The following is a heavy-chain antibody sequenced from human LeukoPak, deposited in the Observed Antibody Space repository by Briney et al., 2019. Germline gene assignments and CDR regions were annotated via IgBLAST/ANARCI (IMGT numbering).Heavy chain of an antibody. CDR3: ARGGYLHGMDV. CDR2: IGTAGDT. Sequence: GGSLRLSCAASGFTFSSYDMHWVRQATGKGLEWVSAIGTAGDTYYPGSVKGRFTISRENAKNSLYLQMNSLRAGDTAVYYCARGGYLHGMDVWGQGTTVTVSS. J-gene: IGHJ6*02. D-gene: IGHD5-12*01. CDR1: GFTFSSYD. V-gene: IGHV3-13*01.